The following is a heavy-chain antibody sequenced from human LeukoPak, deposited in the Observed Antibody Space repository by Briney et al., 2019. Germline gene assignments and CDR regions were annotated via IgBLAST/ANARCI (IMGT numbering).Heavy chain of an antibody. Sequence: GSLRLSCAASGFPFSSYAMSWVRQAPGKGLEWVTTISGSGGSTYYADSVKGRFTISRDNSKNTLYLQMNSLRDEDTAIYYCVKGGSSSWYAFDIWGQGTMVTVSS. D-gene: IGHD6-13*01. V-gene: IGHV3-23*01. CDR2: ISGSGGST. CDR1: GFPFSSYA. CDR3: VKGGSSSWYAFDI. J-gene: IGHJ3*02.